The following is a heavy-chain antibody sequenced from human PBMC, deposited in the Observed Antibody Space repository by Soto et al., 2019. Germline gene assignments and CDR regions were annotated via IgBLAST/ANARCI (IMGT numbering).Heavy chain of an antibody. CDR1: GYTFARYG. CDR2: ISGHNGDT. J-gene: IGHJ6*02. CDR3: ARSGSMPYYYYGMDV. V-gene: IGHV1-18*01. D-gene: IGHD3-10*01. Sequence: QVQLVQSGAEVKKPGASVRVSCKASGYTFARYGIDWVRQAPGQGLEWMGWISGHNGDTKYVQKFQGRVSMTTDTSTSTGSMELRSLRSDDTAVYYCARSGSMPYYYYGMDVWGQGTTVTVSS.